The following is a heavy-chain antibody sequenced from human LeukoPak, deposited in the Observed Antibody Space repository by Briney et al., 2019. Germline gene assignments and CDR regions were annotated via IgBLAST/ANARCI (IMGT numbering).Heavy chain of an antibody. CDR2: IQYDGSDK. D-gene: IGHD1-1*01. J-gene: IGHJ4*02. V-gene: IGHV3-30*02. Sequence: GGSLRLSCAASGFTFSSYAMHWFRQAPGKGLEWVAFIQYDGSDKYYADSVKGRFTISRDHSKNTLYLQMDSLRAEDTAVYYCAKVNWNDGGFFDYWGQGTLVTVSS. CDR3: AKVNWNDGGFFDY. CDR1: GFTFSSYA.